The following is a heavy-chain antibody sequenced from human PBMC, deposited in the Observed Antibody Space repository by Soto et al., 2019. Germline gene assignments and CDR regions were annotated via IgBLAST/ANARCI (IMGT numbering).Heavy chain of an antibody. Sequence: ASVKVSCKASGYTFTSYGISWVRQAPGQGLEWVGWISAYNGNTNYAQKLQGRVTMTTDTSTSTAYMELRSLRSDDTAVYYCARDDIVATIWEPRAFDYWGQGTLVTVSS. CDR1: GYTFTSYG. V-gene: IGHV1-18*01. CDR2: ISAYNGNT. J-gene: IGHJ4*02. D-gene: IGHD5-12*01. CDR3: ARDDIVATIWEPRAFDY.